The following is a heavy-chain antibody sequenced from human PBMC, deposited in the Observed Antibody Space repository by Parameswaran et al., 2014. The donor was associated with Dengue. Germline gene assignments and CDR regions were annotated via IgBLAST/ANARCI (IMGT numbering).Heavy chain of an antibody. J-gene: IGHJ4*02. CDR3: ARSPIVWVVAATVYPDY. CDR1: GFTFSSYS. Sequence: GESLKISCAASGFTFSSYSMNWVRQAPGKGLEWVSSISSSSSYIYYADSVKGRFTISRDNAKNSLYLQMNSLRAEDTAVYYCARSPIVWVVAATVYPDYWGQGTLVTVSS. CDR2: ISSSSSYI. D-gene: IGHD2-15*01. V-gene: IGHV3-21*01.